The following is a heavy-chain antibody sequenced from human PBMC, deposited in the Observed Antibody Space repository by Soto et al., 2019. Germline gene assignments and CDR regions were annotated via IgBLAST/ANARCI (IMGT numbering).Heavy chain of an antibody. V-gene: IGHV3-21*01. Sequence: PGGSPRLSCAGSGFTFSRYSMHWVRQAPGKGLEWVSSIGTRSDIYYADSVKGRFTISRDNAKNSLSLQMNSLRAEDTGVYYCAREETAWPLAYGLDVWGQGTTVTFSS. CDR3: AREETAWPLAYGLDV. J-gene: IGHJ6*02. CDR1: GFTFSRYS. CDR2: IGTRSDI. D-gene: IGHD2-21*02.